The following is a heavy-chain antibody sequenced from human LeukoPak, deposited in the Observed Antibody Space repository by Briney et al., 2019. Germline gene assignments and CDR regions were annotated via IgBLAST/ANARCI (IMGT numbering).Heavy chain of an antibody. CDR1: GYTFTSSP. J-gene: IGHJ4*02. CDR2: INAGDGDT. Sequence: ASVKVSCKASGYTFTSSPMHWVRQAPGQRLEWMGWINAGDGDTKYSQKFQGRVTITRDTSATTVYTELSSLRSEDTAVYFCARVGAATFDYWGQGTLVTVS. CDR3: ARVGAATFDY. V-gene: IGHV1-3*01. D-gene: IGHD1-26*01.